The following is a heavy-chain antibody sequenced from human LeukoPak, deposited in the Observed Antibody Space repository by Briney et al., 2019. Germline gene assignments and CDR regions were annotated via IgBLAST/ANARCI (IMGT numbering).Heavy chain of an antibody. J-gene: IGHJ6*02. CDR1: GFTFSDYS. CDR2: ITKNGTAI. V-gene: IGHV3-11*01. Sequence: GGSLRLSCAASGFTFSDYSMSWIRQAPGKRLEWISYITKNGTAIYNGDSVKGRFTISRDNARSSLYLQMNSLRAEDTAVYYCARAGRDGYLYYYYGMDVWGQGTTVTVSS. D-gene: IGHD5-24*01. CDR3: ARAGRDGYLYYYYGMDV.